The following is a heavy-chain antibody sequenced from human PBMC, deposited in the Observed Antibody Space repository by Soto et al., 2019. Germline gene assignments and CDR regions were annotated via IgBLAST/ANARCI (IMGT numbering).Heavy chain of an antibody. Sequence: QVQLVQSGAEVKKTGASVEVSCKASGYTFISYGISWVRQAPGQGLEWMGWISPYNGKTCNAQKFQGRIKMTTDTSTSRADIELRGLRSDDRAVYYCAGAGFSTSWFGLLATGAHGVEMDSWGQGTLVTVSS. D-gene: IGHD6-13*01. V-gene: IGHV1-18*01. CDR3: AGAGFSTSWFGLLATGAHGVEMDS. J-gene: IGHJ5*02. CDR1: GYTFISYG. CDR2: ISPYNGKT.